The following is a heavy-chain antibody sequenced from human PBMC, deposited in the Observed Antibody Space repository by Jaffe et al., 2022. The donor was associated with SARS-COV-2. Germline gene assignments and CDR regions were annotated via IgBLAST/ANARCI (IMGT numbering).Heavy chain of an antibody. CDR2: THPGDSET. J-gene: IGHJ4*02. D-gene: IGHD3-10*01. CDR3: ARGKDYYGSGRWSGEF. V-gene: IGHV5-51*01. CDR1: GYRFTSFW. Sequence: EVQLVQSGAEVKKPGESLKLSCKTSGYRFTSFWIGWVRQTPGKGLEWMGVTHPGDSETYYTPSFEGHVTISADTSVSTAYLQWSSLKASDSAMYYCARGKDYYGSGRWSGEFWGQGTQVAVTS.